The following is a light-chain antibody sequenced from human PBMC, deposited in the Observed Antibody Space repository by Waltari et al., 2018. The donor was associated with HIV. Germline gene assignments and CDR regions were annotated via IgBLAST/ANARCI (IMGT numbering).Light chain of an antibody. CDR3: QQYKDWPPLT. Sequence: IVMTQSPSTLSVSPGERVTLPCRASQTIHGNLAWYQQRSGQAPTLLIYGTSIRAAGVPARFNGGGSGTDFSLTISGLQSEDFAVYYCQQYKDWPPLTFGGGTRVEI. CDR1: QTIHGN. V-gene: IGKV3-15*01. CDR2: GTS. J-gene: IGKJ4*01.